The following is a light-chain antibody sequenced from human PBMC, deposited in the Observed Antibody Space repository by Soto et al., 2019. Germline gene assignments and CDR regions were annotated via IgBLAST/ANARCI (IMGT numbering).Light chain of an antibody. Sequence: EIVMTQSPATLSVSPGERATLSCRASQSVSYNLAWYQQKPGQAPRLLIYGASTRATGVPARFSGSGSGTEFTLPISSLQSEDFAVYYCQQYNDWPPWTFGQGTKVEIK. V-gene: IGKV3-15*01. CDR2: GAS. CDR1: QSVSYN. CDR3: QQYNDWPPWT. J-gene: IGKJ1*01.